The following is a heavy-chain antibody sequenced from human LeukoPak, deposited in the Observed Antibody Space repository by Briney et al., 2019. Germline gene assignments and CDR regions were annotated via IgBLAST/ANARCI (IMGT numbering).Heavy chain of an antibody. CDR2: ISSSSSYT. V-gene: IGHV3-11*06. D-gene: IGHD6-19*01. Sequence: GGSLRLSCASSGFTFSDYHMSWIRQAPGKGLEWVSYISSSSSYTNYADSVKGRFTISRDNAKNSLYLQMNSLRAEDTAVYYCARIAVAGYYFDYWGQGTLVTVSS. CDR1: GFTFSDYH. J-gene: IGHJ4*02. CDR3: ARIAVAGYYFDY.